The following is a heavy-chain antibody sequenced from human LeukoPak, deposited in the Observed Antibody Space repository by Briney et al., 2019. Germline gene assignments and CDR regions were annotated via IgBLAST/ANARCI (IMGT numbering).Heavy chain of an antibody. D-gene: IGHD3-10*01. CDR3: ARDSSDVRDDYGDF. CDR1: GFTFSSYS. CDR2: ISSSSSTI. J-gene: IGHJ4*02. V-gene: IGHV3-48*02. Sequence: GVSLRLSCAASGFTFSSYSMNWVRQAPGKGLEWVSYISSSSSTIYYADSVKGRFTISRDNAKNSLYLQMNRLRDEDTAVYYCARDSSDVRDDYGDFWGQGTLVTVSS.